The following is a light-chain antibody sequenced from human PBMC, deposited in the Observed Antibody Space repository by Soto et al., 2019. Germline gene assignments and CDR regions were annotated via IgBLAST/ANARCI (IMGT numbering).Light chain of an antibody. CDR3: SSYTGSSTPYV. V-gene: IGLV2-14*01. CDR2: DVT. CDR1: SSDVGGYNY. J-gene: IGLJ1*01. Sequence: QSALTQPAFVSGSPGQSITISCTGISSDVGGYNYVSWYQQHPVKAPKLLIYDVTNRPSGVSDRFSGSKSGNTASLTISGLQAEDEADYYCSSYTGSSTPYVFGTGTKLTVL.